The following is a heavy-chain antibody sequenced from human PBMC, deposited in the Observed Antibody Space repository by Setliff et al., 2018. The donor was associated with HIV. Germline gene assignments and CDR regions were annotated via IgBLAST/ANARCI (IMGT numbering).Heavy chain of an antibody. Sequence: PSETLSLTCAVYGGPFSGYYWGRIRQSPGKGLEWIGEVHHSGRTTNYNPSLKSRVTMSVDTSKNQFSLKLTSVTAADTGTYYCARDSEPMSGTWYDYWGQGTLVTVSS. D-gene: IGHD1-1*01. CDR1: GGPFSGYY. CDR3: ARDSEPMSGTWYDY. V-gene: IGHV4-34*01. CDR2: VHHSGRTT. J-gene: IGHJ4*02.